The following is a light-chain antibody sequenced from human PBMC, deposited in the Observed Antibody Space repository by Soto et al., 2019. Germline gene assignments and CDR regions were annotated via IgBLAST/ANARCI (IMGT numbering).Light chain of an antibody. CDR3: QQYDNSIT. CDR2: SAS. J-gene: IGKJ5*01. CDR1: QSVSSNT. V-gene: IGKV3-20*01. Sequence: EIVLTQSPGTLSLSPGETATLSCRASQSVSSNTLAWYHQKPGQTPRLLIYSASSRATGITDRFSGSESGTDFPLTISRLEPEDSAVYYCQQYDNSITFGQGTRLEIE.